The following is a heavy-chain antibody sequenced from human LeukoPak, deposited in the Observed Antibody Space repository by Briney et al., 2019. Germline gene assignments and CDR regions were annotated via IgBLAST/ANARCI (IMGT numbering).Heavy chain of an antibody. J-gene: IGHJ4*02. D-gene: IGHD3/OR15-3a*01. V-gene: IGHV3-53*01. CDR2: IYNGGST. CDR1: GFTVSSNY. CDR3: AGDQFAFGLFDY. Sequence: GGSLRLSCAASGFTVSSNYMSWVRQAPGKGLEWVSVIYNGGSTYYAESVKGRFTISRDSSKNTLYLQMNSLRAEDTAVYYCAGDQFAFGLFDYWGEGTLVTVSS.